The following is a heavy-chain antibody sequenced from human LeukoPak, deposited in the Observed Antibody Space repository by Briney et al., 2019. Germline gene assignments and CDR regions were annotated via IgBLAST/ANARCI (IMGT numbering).Heavy chain of an antibody. Sequence: SETLSLTCTVSGGSISSYYWSWIRQPPGKGLEWIGYIYYSGSTNYNPSLKSRVTISVDTSKNQFSLKLSSVTAADTAVYYCAREIHMIAARPGRLLAFDIWGQGTMVTVSS. CDR2: IYYSGST. D-gene: IGHD6-6*01. CDR3: AREIHMIAARPGRLLAFDI. CDR1: GGSISSYY. V-gene: IGHV4-59*01. J-gene: IGHJ3*02.